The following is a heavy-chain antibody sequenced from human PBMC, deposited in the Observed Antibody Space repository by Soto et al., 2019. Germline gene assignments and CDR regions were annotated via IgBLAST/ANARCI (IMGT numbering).Heavy chain of an antibody. CDR3: ARDSNYDYIWGSYHDAFDI. CDR1: GGSISSYY. Sequence: QVQLQESGPGLVKPSETLSLTCTVSGGSISSYYWSWIRQPPGKGLEWIGYIYYSGSTNYNPSHKSRATISVDTTKNQSSLKLSAVTAADTAVYYCARDSNYDYIWGSYHDAFDIWGPGTMVTVSS. CDR2: IYYSGST. D-gene: IGHD3-16*02. V-gene: IGHV4-59*01. J-gene: IGHJ3*02.